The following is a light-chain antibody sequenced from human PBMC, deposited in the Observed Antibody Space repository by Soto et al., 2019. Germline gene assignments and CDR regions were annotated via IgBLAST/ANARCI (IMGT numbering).Light chain of an antibody. CDR3: QQRRNWPPMYT. CDR1: QSVSSY. J-gene: IGKJ2*01. V-gene: IGKV3-11*01. CDR2: DAS. Sequence: EIVLTQSPATLSLSPGERATLSCRASQSVSSYLACYQQKPGQAPRLLIYDASNRATGIPARFSGSGSGTDFTLTISSLEPEDFAVYYCQQRRNWPPMYTFGQGTKLEIK.